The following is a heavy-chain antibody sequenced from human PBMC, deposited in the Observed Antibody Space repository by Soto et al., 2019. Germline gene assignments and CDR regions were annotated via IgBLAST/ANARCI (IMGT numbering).Heavy chain of an antibody. D-gene: IGHD2-21*02. Sequence: SVKVSCKASGGTFSSYAISWVRQAPGQGLEWMGGIIPIFGTANYAQKFQGRVTITADESTSTAYMELSSLRSEDTVVYYCASKHLAYCGGDCPSIQYYGMDVWGQGTTVTVSS. V-gene: IGHV1-69*13. J-gene: IGHJ6*02. CDR3: ASKHLAYCGGDCPSIQYYGMDV. CDR2: IIPIFGTA. CDR1: GGTFSSYA.